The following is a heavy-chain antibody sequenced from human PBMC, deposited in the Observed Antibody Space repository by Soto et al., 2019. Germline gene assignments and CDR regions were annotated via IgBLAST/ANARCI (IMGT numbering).Heavy chain of an antibody. D-gene: IGHD6-13*01. Sequence: ASVKVSCKASGYTFTSYDINWVRQATGQGLEWMGWMNPNSGNTGYAQKFQGRVTMTRNTSISTAYMELSSLRSDDTAVYYCAREVRAAAGRSWFDPWGQGTLVTVSS. J-gene: IGHJ5*02. CDR1: GYTFTSYD. CDR3: AREVRAAAGRSWFDP. CDR2: MNPNSGNT. V-gene: IGHV1-8*01.